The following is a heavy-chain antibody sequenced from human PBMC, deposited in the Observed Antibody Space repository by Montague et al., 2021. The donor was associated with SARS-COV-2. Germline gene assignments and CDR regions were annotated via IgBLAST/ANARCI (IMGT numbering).Heavy chain of an antibody. J-gene: IGHJ4*02. CDR3: ARCARQGYGFRLGSFDS. CDR1: GGSFSGYY. CDR2: INHSGST. V-gene: IGHV4-34*01. D-gene: IGHD3-10*01. Sequence: SETLSLTCAVYGGSFSGYYWNWIRQPPGKGLEWIGEINHSGSTNYNPSLKSRVTMSVDTSKNQFSLKLSSVTAADTAVYYCARCARQGYGFRLGSFDSWGQGTLVTASS.